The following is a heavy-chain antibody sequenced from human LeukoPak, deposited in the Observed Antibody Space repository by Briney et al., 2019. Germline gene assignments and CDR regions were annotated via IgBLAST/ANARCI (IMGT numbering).Heavy chain of an antibody. CDR3: AKDPLPQSASYPGDY. CDR2: ISYDGRNT. CDR1: GFTFSSYG. V-gene: IGHV3-30*18. J-gene: IGHJ4*02. Sequence: PSGGSLRLSCAASGFTFSSYGMHWVRQAPGKGLEWVAVISYDGRNTYYADSVKGRFTISRDNSKNTLYLQMNSLRAEDSAVYYCAKDPLPQSASYPGDYWGQGTLATVSS. D-gene: IGHD1-26*01.